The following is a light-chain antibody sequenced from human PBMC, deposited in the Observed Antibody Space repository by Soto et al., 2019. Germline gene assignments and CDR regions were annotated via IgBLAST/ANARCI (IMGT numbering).Light chain of an antibody. CDR2: DAS. CDR3: QQYNSYPFT. Sequence: DIQMTQSPSTLSASVGDRVTITCRASQSISSWLAWYQQKPGKAPKLLIYDASSLESVVPSRFSCSGSGTEFTLTISSLQPDDFATYYCQQYNSYPFTFGPGTKVDIK. V-gene: IGKV1-5*01. J-gene: IGKJ3*01. CDR1: QSISSW.